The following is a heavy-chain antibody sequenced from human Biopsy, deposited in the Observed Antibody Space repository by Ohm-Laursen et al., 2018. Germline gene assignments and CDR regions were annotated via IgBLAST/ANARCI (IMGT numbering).Heavy chain of an antibody. CDR1: GSTFSSYF. V-gene: IGHV3-23*01. D-gene: IGHD4-17*01. CDR3: AKVGGPSYGDYVYFDF. Sequence: SLRLSCAASGSTFSSYFMSWVRQAPGKGLEWVSDISVSGGSTHYADSVKGRFTVSRDNSQNTLYLQMNNLRAEDTAVYYCAKVGGPSYGDYVYFDFWGQGALVTVSS. J-gene: IGHJ4*02. CDR2: ISVSGGST.